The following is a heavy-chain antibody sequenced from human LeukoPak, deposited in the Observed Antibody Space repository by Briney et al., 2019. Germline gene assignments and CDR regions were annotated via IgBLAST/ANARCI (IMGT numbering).Heavy chain of an antibody. J-gene: IGHJ4*02. CDR1: GFTFSNYM. Sequence: GGSLRLSCAASGFTFSNYMMTWVRQAPGKGLQWVSTVSGTTLSTYYADSVKGRFTISRDNSKNTLYLQMNSLRVDDTAVYYCAKDLAGTSSSRDSDGGNWGQGTLVTVSS. V-gene: IGHV3-23*01. D-gene: IGHD6-6*01. CDR3: AKDLAGTSSSRDSDGGN. CDR2: VSGTTLST.